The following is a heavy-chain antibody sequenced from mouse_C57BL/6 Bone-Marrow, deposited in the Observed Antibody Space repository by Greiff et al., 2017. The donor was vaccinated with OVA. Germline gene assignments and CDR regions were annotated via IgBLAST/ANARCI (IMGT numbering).Heavy chain of an antibody. CDR3: ARAGIWYYGSPFFDY. CDR2: IDPNSGGT. V-gene: IGHV1-72*01. J-gene: IGHJ2*01. Sequence: VKLQQPGAELVKPGASVKLSCKASGYTFTSYWMHWVKQRPGRGLEWIGRIDPNSGGTNYNEKFKSKATLTVDKSSSTAYMQLSSLPSEDSAVYYCARAGIWYYGSPFFDYWGQGTTLTVSS. D-gene: IGHD1-1*01. CDR1: GYTFTSYW.